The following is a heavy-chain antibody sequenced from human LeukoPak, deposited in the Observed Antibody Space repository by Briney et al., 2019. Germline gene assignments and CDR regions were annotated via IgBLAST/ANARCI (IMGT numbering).Heavy chain of an antibody. V-gene: IGHV4-34*01. Sequence: NPSETLSLTCAVYGGSFSGYYWSWIRQPPGKGLEWIGEINHSGSTNYNPSLKSRVTISVDTSKNQFSLKLSSVTAADTAVYYCATPLSTDYWGQGTLVTVSS. CDR2: INHSGST. J-gene: IGHJ4*02. CDR1: GGSFSGYY. CDR3: ATPLSTDY. D-gene: IGHD1-1*01.